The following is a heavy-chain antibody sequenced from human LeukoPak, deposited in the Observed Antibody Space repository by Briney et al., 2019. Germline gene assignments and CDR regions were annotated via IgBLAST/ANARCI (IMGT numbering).Heavy chain of an antibody. V-gene: IGHV1-2*02. CDR2: INPDNGGT. D-gene: IGHD3-16*01. CDR3: ARAGAMIASDYYYYMDV. J-gene: IGHJ6*03. Sequence: SMKLSCKAFGYTFGAFFMHWVRHAPGQGLEWMGWINPDNGGTRYAQRFQDRVTMTRDTSITTAYMELSSLKSDDTAVYYCARAGAMIASDYYYYMDVWGNGTTVTVSS. CDR1: GYTFGAFF.